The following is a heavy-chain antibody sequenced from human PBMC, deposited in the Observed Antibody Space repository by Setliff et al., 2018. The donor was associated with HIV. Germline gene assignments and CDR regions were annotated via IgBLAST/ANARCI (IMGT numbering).Heavy chain of an antibody. V-gene: IGHV4-59*11. CDR2: IYYSGLT. CDR3: ARERLTFGEFANWSDP. Sequence: NPSETLSLTCTVSGDSINSHYWTWIRQPPGKGLEWIGYIYYSGLTSYNPSLKSRVTISVDTSKNQFSLKLRSVTAADTAVYYCARERLTFGEFANWSDPWGQGTLVTVSS. CDR1: GDSINSHY. D-gene: IGHD3-10*01. J-gene: IGHJ5*02.